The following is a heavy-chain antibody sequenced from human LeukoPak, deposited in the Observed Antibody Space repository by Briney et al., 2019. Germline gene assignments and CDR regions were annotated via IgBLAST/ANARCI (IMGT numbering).Heavy chain of an antibody. V-gene: IGHV3-30-3*02. J-gene: IGHJ4*02. Sequence: GGSLRLSCAASGFTLSSYAMHWVRQAPGNGLGWVALISFDGGNKFYADSVKGRFTIYRDNSKNTLSLQINSLRVEDTAVYYCAKDHSKIQPFDYWGQGTLVTVSS. CDR3: AKDHSKIQPFDY. D-gene: IGHD5-18*01. CDR1: GFTLSSYA. CDR2: ISFDGGNK.